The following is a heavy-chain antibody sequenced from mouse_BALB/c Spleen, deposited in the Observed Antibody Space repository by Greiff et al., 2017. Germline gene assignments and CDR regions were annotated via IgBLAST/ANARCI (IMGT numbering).Heavy chain of an antibody. CDR2: ISSGSSTI. Sequence: EVKVVESGGGLVQPGGSRKLSCAASGFTFSSFGMHWVRQAPEKGLEWVAYISSGSSTIYYADTVKGRFTISRDNPKNTLFLQMTSLRSEDTAMYYCAREGWSYYFDYWGQGTTLTVSS. V-gene: IGHV5-17*02. J-gene: IGHJ2*01. CDR3: AREGWSYYFDY. D-gene: IGHD2-3*01. CDR1: GFTFSSFG.